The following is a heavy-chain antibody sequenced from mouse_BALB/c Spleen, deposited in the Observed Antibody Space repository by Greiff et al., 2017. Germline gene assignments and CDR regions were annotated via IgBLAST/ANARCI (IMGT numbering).Heavy chain of an antibody. CDR1: GYSITSGYY. V-gene: IGHV3-6*02. J-gene: IGHJ3*01. CDR3: ARERRD. CDR2: ISYDGSN. Sequence: EVQVVESGPGLVKPSQSLSLTCSVTGYSITSGYYWNWIRQFPGNKLEWMGYISYDGSNNYNPSLKNRISITRDTSKNQFFLKLNSVTTEDTATYYCARERRDWGQGTLVTVSA.